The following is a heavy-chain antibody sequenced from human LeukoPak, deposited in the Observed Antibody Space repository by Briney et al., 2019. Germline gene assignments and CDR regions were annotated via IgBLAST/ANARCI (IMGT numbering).Heavy chain of an antibody. D-gene: IGHD6-13*01. Sequence: SETLSLTCTVSGYSISSGYYWGWIRQPPGKGLEWIGSIYHSGSTYYNPSLKSRVTISVDTSKNQFPLKLSSVTAADTAVYYCARDGLAAAGTIWFDPWGQGTLVAVSS. J-gene: IGHJ5*02. V-gene: IGHV4-38-2*02. CDR1: GYSISSGYY. CDR2: IYHSGST. CDR3: ARDGLAAAGTIWFDP.